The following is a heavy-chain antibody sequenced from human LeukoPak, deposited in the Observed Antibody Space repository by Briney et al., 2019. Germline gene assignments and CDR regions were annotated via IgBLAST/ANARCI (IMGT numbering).Heavy chain of an antibody. CDR1: GYSFSSYW. D-gene: IGHD3-10*01. CDR2: IYPGDSDT. CDR3: ASTYGSGSHSLAY. V-gene: IGHV5-51*01. Sequence: GESLKISCKGSGYSFSSYWIGWVRQMPGKGLEWMGIIYPGDSDTRYSASFQGQVTTSADKSSSTAYLQWSSLKASDTAMYYCASTYGSGSHSLAYWGQGTLVTVSS. J-gene: IGHJ4*02.